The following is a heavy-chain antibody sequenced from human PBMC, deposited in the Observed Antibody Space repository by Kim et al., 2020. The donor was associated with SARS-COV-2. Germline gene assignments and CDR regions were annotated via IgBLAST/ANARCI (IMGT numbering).Heavy chain of an antibody. D-gene: IGHD3-10*01. Sequence: SETLSLTCTVSGGSISSSSYYWGWIRQPPGKGLEWIGSIYYSGSTYYNPSLKSRVTISVDTSKNQFSLKLSSVTAADTAVYYCARPSYCSGSYYNARYYFDYWGQGTLVTVSS. CDR3: ARPSYCSGSYYNARYYFDY. J-gene: IGHJ4*02. V-gene: IGHV4-39*01. CDR2: IYYSGST. CDR1: GGSISSSSYY.